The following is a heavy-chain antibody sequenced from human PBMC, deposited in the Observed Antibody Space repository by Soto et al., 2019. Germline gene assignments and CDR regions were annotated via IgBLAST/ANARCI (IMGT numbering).Heavy chain of an antibody. CDR3: AKDLGYTYGQDV. V-gene: IGHV3-23*01. D-gene: IGHD5-18*01. Sequence: ETLSLTCTVSGGSVSSGSYYWSWVRQAPGKGLEWVSAISGSGVSTYYADSVKGRFTISRDNSKNTLYLQMNSLRAEDTAVYDGAKDLGYTYGQDVWGQGTLVPVSS. CDR2: ISGSGVST. CDR1: GGSVSSGSYY. J-gene: IGHJ4*02.